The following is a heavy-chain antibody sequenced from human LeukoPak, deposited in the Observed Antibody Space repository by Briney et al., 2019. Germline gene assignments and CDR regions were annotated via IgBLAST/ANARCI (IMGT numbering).Heavy chain of an antibody. J-gene: IGHJ5*02. CDR1: GCTFSSYA. CDR2: IIPIFGTA. D-gene: IGHD2-21*02. CDR3: ARVKPAYCGGDCYWYNWFDP. Sequence: ASVKVSCKASGCTFSSYAINWVRQAPGQGLELMGGIIPIFGTANYAQKFQGRVTITADESTCTAYMELSSLRSEDTAVYYCARVKPAYCGGDCYWYNWFDPWGQGTLVTVSS. V-gene: IGHV1-69*01.